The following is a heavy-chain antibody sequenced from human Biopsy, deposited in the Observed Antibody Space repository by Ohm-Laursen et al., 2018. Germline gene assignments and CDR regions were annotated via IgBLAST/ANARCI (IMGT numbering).Heavy chain of an antibody. J-gene: IGHJ4*02. CDR1: GGSISSFY. D-gene: IGHD2-15*01. V-gene: IGHV4-59*08. Sequence: SQTPSLTCAVSGGSISSFYWTWIRQPPGKGPEWIGDISDSGSTNYKPSLKSRVIISVDTSKNQFSLNLSSVTAADTAVYYCARRGSGGRSFDHWGQGTLVTVSS. CDR2: ISDSGST. CDR3: ARRGSGGRSFDH.